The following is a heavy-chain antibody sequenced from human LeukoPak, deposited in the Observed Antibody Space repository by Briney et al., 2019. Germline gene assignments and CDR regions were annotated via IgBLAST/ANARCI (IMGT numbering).Heavy chain of an antibody. CDR1: GGSISSDY. D-gene: IGHD4/OR15-4a*01. CDR3: ARHDYGGGFDY. J-gene: IGHJ4*02. V-gene: IGHV4-59*08. Sequence: PSETLSLTCTVSGGSISSDYWSWIRQPPGKGLEWIGYIYYSGSTNYNPSLKSRVTISVDTSKTHFSLKLSSVTAADTAVYYCARHDYGGGFDYWGQGTLVTVSS. CDR2: IYYSGST.